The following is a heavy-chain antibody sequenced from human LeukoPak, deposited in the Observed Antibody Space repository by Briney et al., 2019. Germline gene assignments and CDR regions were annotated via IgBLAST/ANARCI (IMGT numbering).Heavy chain of an antibody. Sequence: SETLSLTCTVSGGSISSGDYYWSWIRQPPGKGLEWIGYIYYSGSTYYNPSLKSRVTISVDTSKNQFSLKLSSATAADTAVYYCARTSDAASEAFDIWGQGTMVTVSS. CDR3: ARTSDAASEAFDI. V-gene: IGHV4-30-4*01. CDR2: IYYSGST. CDR1: GGSISSGDYY. J-gene: IGHJ3*02.